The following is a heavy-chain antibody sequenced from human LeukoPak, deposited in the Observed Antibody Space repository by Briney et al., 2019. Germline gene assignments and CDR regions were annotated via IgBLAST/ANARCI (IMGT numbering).Heavy chain of an antibody. CDR1: GFIFTPYE. Sequence: GGSLRLSCAASGFIFTPYEMNWVRQAPGKGLEWVSYISSTGITTYYADSVKGRFTISRDNAKNSLFLQMNSLRAEDTAVYYCAELGTTMIGGVWGKGTTVTISS. J-gene: IGHJ6*04. CDR3: AELGTTMIGGV. CDR2: ISSTGITT. D-gene: IGHD3-10*02. V-gene: IGHV3-48*03.